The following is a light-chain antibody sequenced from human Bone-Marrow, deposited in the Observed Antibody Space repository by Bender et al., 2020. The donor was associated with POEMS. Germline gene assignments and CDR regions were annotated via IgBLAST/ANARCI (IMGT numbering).Light chain of an antibody. Sequence: QSALTQPPSASGSPGQSVTISCTGTSSDVGGSNYVSWYQQHPGKAPKVLIYEVSKRPSGVPNRFSGSFSGNTASLTISGLQAEDEADYYCCSYAGSTTFIFGGGTRVTVL. CDR1: SSDVGGSNY. J-gene: IGLJ2*01. CDR3: CSYAGSTTFI. V-gene: IGLV2-8*01. CDR2: EVS.